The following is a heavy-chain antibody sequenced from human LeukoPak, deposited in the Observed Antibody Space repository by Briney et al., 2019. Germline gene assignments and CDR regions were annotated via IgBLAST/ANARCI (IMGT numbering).Heavy chain of an antibody. D-gene: IGHD3-22*01. J-gene: IGHJ4*02. Sequence: GGSLRLSCAASGFNFQNYGMSWVRQSPGKGLEWVCGINWNGVTTNYGDSVKGRFTISRDNSKNTLYLQMNSLRAEDTAVYYCARVGGGYYYQFDYWGQGTLVTVSS. CDR1: GFNFQNYG. V-gene: IGHV3-20*04. CDR2: INWNGVTT. CDR3: ARVGGGYYYQFDY.